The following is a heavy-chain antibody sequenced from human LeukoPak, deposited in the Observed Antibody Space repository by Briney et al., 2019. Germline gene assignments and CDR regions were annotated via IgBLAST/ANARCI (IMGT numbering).Heavy chain of an antibody. CDR1: GYTFTNYA. CDR3: ARNYGSGEFDY. J-gene: IGHJ4*02. D-gene: IGHD3-10*01. CDR2: INTGNGNT. Sequence: ASVKVSCKASGYTFTNYAIHWVRQAPGQRLEWMGWINTGNGNTKYSQEFQGRVTITRDTSASTAYMELSSLRSEDMAVYYCARNYGSGEFDYWGQGTLVTVSS. V-gene: IGHV1-3*03.